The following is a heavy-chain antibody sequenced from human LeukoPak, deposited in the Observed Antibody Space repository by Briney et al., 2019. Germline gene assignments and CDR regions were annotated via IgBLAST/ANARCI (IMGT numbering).Heavy chain of an antibody. D-gene: IGHD3-22*01. Sequence: ASETLSLTCTVPGGSISSYYWSWIRQPPGKGLEWVGYIYYIGSTNYNPSLKSRVTISVDTSKNQFSLKLSSVTAADTAVYYCARDGSPYYYDSSGYPSVIFDYWGQGTLVTVSS. CDR2: IYYIGST. CDR3: ARDGSPYYYDSSGYPSVIFDY. V-gene: IGHV4-59*01. CDR1: GGSISSYY. J-gene: IGHJ4*02.